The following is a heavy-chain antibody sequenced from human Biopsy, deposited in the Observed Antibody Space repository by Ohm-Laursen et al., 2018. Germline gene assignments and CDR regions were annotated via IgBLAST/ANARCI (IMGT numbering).Heavy chain of an antibody. V-gene: IGHV4-39*01. D-gene: IGHD4-23*01. CDR1: GGFISSSSYY. Sequence: SDTLSLTCTVSGGFISSSSYYWGWIRQPPGKGLEWIGSISYTGSTHDNPSLTSGVTISVDTSKNQFSLKLYSLTAADTAVYYCARHGVYGGLRMDYWGQGTLVTVSS. CDR2: ISYTGST. CDR3: ARHGVYGGLRMDY. J-gene: IGHJ4*02.